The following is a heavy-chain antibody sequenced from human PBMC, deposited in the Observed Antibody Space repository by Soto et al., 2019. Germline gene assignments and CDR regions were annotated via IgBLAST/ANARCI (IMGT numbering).Heavy chain of an antibody. J-gene: IGHJ6*02. D-gene: IGHD3-10*01. V-gene: IGHV1-69*01. CDR3: AAELGFGKLSVV. CDR2: SIPLFGTT. Sequence: QVQVVQSGVEVRRPGSSVKVSCKASGDTFKNCVISWVRQAPGQGLEWMGGSIPLFGTTDFAQRFQGRLTITTDESTTTAYMELSRLRSEDTATYYCAAELGFGKLSVVWGQGTKVIVSS. CDR1: GDTFKNCV.